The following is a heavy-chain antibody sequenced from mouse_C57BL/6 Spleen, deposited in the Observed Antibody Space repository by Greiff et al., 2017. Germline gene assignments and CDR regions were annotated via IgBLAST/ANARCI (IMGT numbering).Heavy chain of an antibody. V-gene: IGHV5-9-1*02. D-gene: IGHD2-4*01. CDR2: ISSGGDYI. Sequence: EVQLQESGEGLVKPGGSLKLSCAASGFTFSSYAMSWVRQTPEKRLEWVAYISSGGDYINYADTVKGLFTISRDNARNTLYLQMSSLKSEDTAMYYCTREKYDYDEDYAMDYWGQGTSVTVSS. CDR1: GFTFSSYA. CDR3: TREKYDYDEDYAMDY. J-gene: IGHJ4*01.